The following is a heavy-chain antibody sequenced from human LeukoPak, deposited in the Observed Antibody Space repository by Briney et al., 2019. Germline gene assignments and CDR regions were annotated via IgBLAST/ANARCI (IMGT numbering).Heavy chain of an antibody. CDR3: AKDHPSSGWPTFEY. CDR1: GFTFSSYA. J-gene: IGHJ4*02. Sequence: GGSLRLSCAASGFTFSSYAMSWVRQVPGKGLEWVASITNNNGKTYYADSVKGRFTISRDESENTVYLQMNSLRAEDTAVYYCAKDHPSSGWPTFEYWGQGTLVTASP. CDR2: ITNNNGKT. D-gene: IGHD6-19*01. V-gene: IGHV3-23*01.